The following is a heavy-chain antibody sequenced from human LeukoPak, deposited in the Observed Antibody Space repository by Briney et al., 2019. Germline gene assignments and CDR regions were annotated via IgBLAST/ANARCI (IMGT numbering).Heavy chain of an antibody. CDR1: GFTFSSFW. V-gene: IGHV3-7*03. J-gene: IGHJ3*02. CDR3: AKAVGAIDAFDI. Sequence: PGGSLRLSCAASGFTFSSFWMSWVRQAPGKGLEWVANIKQDGSEKYYVDSVKGRFTISRDNSKYTLYLQMNSLRAEDTAVYYCAKAVGAIDAFDIWGQGTMVTVSS. CDR2: IKQDGSEK. D-gene: IGHD1-26*01.